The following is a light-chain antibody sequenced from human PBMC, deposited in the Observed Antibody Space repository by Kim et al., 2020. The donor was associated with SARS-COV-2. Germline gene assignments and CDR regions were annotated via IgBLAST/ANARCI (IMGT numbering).Light chain of an antibody. J-gene: IGLJ1*01. CDR1: SSNIGSNT. Sequence: ELTQPPSASGTPGQRVTISCSGSSSNIGSNTVKWYQQLPGTAPKLLIHSNNQRPSGVPDRFSGSKSGTSASLAISGLQSEDEADYYCAAWDDSLKGVFGTGTKVTVL. CDR3: AAWDDSLKGV. V-gene: IGLV1-44*01. CDR2: SNN.